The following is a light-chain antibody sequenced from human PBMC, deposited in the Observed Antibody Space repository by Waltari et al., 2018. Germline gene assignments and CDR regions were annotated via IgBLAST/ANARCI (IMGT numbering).Light chain of an antibody. J-gene: IGLJ1*01. CDR2: EVS. CDR1: SSDVGSSNL. Sequence: QSALTQPASVSGSPGQSITISCTGSSSDVGSSNLVSWYLQHPGKAPKLIIYEVSKRPSGVSKRFSGSKSGKTASLTISGLQAEDEADYYCYSYAGGSVFGTGTKVTVL. V-gene: IGLV2-23*02. CDR3: YSYAGGSV.